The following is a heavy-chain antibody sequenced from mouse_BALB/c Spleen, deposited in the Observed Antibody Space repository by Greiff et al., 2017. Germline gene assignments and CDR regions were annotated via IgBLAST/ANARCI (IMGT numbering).Heavy chain of an antibody. J-gene: IGHJ2*01. CDR1: GFTFSSFG. CDR2: ISSGSSTI. V-gene: IGHV5-17*02. D-gene: IGHD1-2*01. Sequence: EVQLVESGGGLVQPGGSRKLSCAASGFTFSSFGMHWVRQAPEKGLEWVAYISSGSSTIYYADTVKGRFTISRDNPKNTLFLQMTSLRSEDTAMYYCARAGKVTTAFDYWGQGTTLTVSS. CDR3: ARAGKVTTAFDY.